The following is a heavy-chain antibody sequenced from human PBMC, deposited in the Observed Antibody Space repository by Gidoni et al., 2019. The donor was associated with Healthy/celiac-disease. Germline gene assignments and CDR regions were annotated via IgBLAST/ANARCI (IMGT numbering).Heavy chain of an antibody. Sequence: QVQLQQSGPGLVKPSPTLSLTCAIPGDSVSSNSAAWNWRRQSTSRDLEWLGRTYYRSKLYNDYAVSVKSRITINPDTSKNQFSLQLNSVTTEDTAVYYCARDFSASGPYYYGMDLWGQGTTVTVSS. V-gene: IGHV6-1*01. CDR3: ARDFSASGPYYYGMDL. CDR1: GDSVSSNSAA. J-gene: IGHJ6*02. D-gene: IGHD3-3*01. CDR2: TYYRSKLYN.